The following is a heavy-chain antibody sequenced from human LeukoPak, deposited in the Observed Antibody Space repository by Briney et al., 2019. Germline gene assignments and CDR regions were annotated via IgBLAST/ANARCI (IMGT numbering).Heavy chain of an antibody. CDR1: GFTVSSNY. V-gene: IGHV3-66*01. CDR3: AGGDYYDSSGYQSCFEY. Sequence: PGGSLRLSCAASGFTVSSNYMSWVRQAPGKGLEWVSVIYSGGSIYYADSVKGRFTISRDKSKNTLYLQMNSLRAEDTAVYYCAGGDYYDSSGYQSCFEYWGQGTLVTVSS. CDR2: IYSGGSI. J-gene: IGHJ4*02. D-gene: IGHD3-22*01.